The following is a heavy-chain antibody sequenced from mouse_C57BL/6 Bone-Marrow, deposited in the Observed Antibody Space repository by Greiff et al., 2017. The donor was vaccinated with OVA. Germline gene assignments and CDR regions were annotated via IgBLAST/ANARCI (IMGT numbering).Heavy chain of an antibody. J-gene: IGHJ2*01. CDR3: ARRTHYYGSALAY. CDR2: ISYDGSN. D-gene: IGHD1-1*01. Sequence: EVQLQESGPGLVKPSQSLSLSCSVSGYSITSCYYWYWIRQFPGNKLEWMGYISYDGSNNYNPSLKNRISITRDTSKNPFFLKLNSVTTEDTATYYCARRTHYYGSALAYWGQGTTLTVSS. V-gene: IGHV3-6*01. CDR1: GYSITSCYY.